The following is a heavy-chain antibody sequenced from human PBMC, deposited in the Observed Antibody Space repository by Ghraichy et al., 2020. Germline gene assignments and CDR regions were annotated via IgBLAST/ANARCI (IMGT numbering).Heavy chain of an antibody. CDR1: GGSISSYY. J-gene: IGHJ4*02. CDR2: IYYSGST. CDR3: AKVGRYYYGSGSYPDY. D-gene: IGHD3-10*01. Sequence: SETLSLTCTVSGGSISSYYWSWIRQPPGKGLEWIGYIYYSGSTNYNPSLKSRVTISVDTSKNQFSLKLSSVTAADTAVYYCAKVGRYYYGSGSYPDYWGQGTLVTVSS. V-gene: IGHV4-59*01.